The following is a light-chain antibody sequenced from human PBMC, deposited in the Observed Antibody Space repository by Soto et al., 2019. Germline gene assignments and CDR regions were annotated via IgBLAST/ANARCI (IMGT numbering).Light chain of an antibody. V-gene: IGLV1-51*01. CDR3: GTWDTSLNVLYV. CDR2: DNT. CDR1: SSNIGADYD. Sequence: QSVLTQPPSVSGAPGQRVTISCTGSSSNIGADYDVSWYQHVPGTAPKLVIYDNTKRPSGIPDRFSGFKSATSATLTLTGLQTGDEADYYCGTWDTSLNVLYVFGTGTKVTVL. J-gene: IGLJ1*01.